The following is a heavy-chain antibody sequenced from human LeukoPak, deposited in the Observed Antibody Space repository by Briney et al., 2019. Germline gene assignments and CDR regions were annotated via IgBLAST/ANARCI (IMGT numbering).Heavy chain of an antibody. V-gene: IGHV4-34*12. Sequence: PSETLSLTCAVYGYSLTNHYWIWIRQPPGKGLEWVGEVLHTGGTSYNPSLKSRVTISVDTSKNQFFLKLTSVTAADTAVYYCARGPAAIHPWGPGTLVTVSS. CDR3: ARGPAAIHP. CDR2: VLHTGGT. J-gene: IGHJ5*02. CDR1: GYSLTNHY. D-gene: IGHD2-2*01.